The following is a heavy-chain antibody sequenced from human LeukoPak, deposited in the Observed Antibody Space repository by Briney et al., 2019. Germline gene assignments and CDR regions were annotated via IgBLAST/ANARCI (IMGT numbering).Heavy chain of an antibody. CDR3: ARAGGLKYCSSTSCPPAAYYYYMDV. V-gene: IGHV1-46*01. Sequence: ASVKVSCKASGYTFTGYYMHWVRQAPGQGLEWMGIINPSGGSTSYAQKFQGRVTMTRDTSTSTVYMELSSLRSEDTAVYYCARAGGLKYCSSTSCPPAAYYYYMDVWGKGTTVTVSS. D-gene: IGHD2-2*01. CDR1: GYTFTGYY. CDR2: INPSGGST. J-gene: IGHJ6*03.